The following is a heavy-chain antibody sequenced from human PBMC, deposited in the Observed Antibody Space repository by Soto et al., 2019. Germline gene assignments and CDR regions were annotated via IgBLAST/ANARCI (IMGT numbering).Heavy chain of an antibody. Sequence: PGGSLRLSCAASGFTFSSYAMSWVRQAPGKGLEWVSAISGSGGSTYYADSVKGRFTISRDNSKNTLYLQMNSLRAEDTAVYYCAKSTATTVTNPYYYYGMDVWGQGTTVTVS. D-gene: IGHD4-4*01. CDR1: GFTFSSYA. V-gene: IGHV3-23*01. CDR3: AKSTATTVTNPYYYYGMDV. CDR2: ISGSGGST. J-gene: IGHJ6*02.